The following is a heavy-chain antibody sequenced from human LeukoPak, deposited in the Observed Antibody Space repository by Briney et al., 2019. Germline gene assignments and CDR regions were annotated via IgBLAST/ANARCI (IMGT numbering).Heavy chain of an antibody. Sequence: ASVKVSCKSYGYTFTSYFMHWVRQAPGQGLEWMGIINPSGGSTNYAQKFQGRVTMTRDTSTSTVYMELSRLRSDDTAVYYCARRTTYYDILTGYYKGDWFDPWGQGTLVTVSS. CDR2: INPSGGST. D-gene: IGHD3-9*01. V-gene: IGHV1-46*01. J-gene: IGHJ5*02. CDR3: ARRTTYYDILTGYYKGDWFDP. CDR1: GYTFTSYF.